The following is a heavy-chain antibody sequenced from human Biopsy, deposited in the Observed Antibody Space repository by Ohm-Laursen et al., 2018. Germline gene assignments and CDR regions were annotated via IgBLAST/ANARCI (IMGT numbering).Heavy chain of an antibody. CDR2: IDYRGST. CDR3: ARVSRSIYDSTFDSFNI. V-gene: IGHV4-59*01. D-gene: IGHD3-22*01. J-gene: IGHJ3*02. CDR1: GGSPNFYY. Sequence: SETLSLTCTVSGGSPNFYYWSWIRQPPGKGLEWIACIDYRGSTNYNPSLKSRVSISIDTSKNQLSLRLNSVTAADTAVYYCARVSRSIYDSTFDSFNIWGPGTMVTVSS.